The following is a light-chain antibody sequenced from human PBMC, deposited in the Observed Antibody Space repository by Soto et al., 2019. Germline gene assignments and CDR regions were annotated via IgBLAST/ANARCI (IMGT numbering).Light chain of an antibody. V-gene: IGKV3-15*01. CDR2: GAS. J-gene: IGKJ1*01. CDR3: QQYNYWPRT. CDR1: QSLSSN. Sequence: EIVMTQSPATLSVSPGERATLSCRASQSLSSNLAWYQQKPGQAPRLLIYGASTRATGIPARFSGSGSGTEFTLTISSLQSEDFAVYYCQQYNYWPRTFGQGTKVEI.